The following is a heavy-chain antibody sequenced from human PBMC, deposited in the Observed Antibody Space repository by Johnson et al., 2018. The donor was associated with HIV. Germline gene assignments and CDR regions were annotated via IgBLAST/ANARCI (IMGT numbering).Heavy chain of an antibody. V-gene: IGHV3-11*04. CDR2: ITGSGSSI. CDR3: ARDALESPWAFDI. Sequence: QVQLVESGGGVVQPGGSLRLSCAASGFTSSDYYMSWIRQATGKGLEWVSYITGSGSSIYYADSVKGRFTISRDNSKNTLYLQMNSLRAEDTAVYYCARDALESPWAFDIWGQGTMVTVSS. CDR1: GFTSSDYY. J-gene: IGHJ3*02. D-gene: IGHD1-1*01.